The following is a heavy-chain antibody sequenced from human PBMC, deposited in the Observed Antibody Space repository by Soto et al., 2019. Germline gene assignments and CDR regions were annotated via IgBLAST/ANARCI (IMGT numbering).Heavy chain of an antibody. CDR3: AKWSYLDY. Sequence: DVQLLESGGGLVQPGGSLRLSFAASGFSFSSYAMSWVRQAPGKGLEWVSTISGTDGKTYYADSVKGRFSISRDTSKNTLYLQMNSLRADDTAVYYCAKWSYLDYWGQGTRVTVSS. CDR2: ISGTDGKT. V-gene: IGHV3-23*01. D-gene: IGHD3-3*01. J-gene: IGHJ4*02. CDR1: GFSFSSYA.